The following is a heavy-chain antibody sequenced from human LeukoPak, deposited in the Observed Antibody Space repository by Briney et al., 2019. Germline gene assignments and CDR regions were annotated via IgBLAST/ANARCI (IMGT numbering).Heavy chain of an antibody. CDR1: GFTFSNYW. CDR3: ARAAYSSGWYDY. Sequence: GGSLRLSCAASGFTFSNYWMHWVRQASGKGLVWVSHITSDGSTTSYADSVKGRFTISRDNAKNTLYLQMNSLSAADTAVYYCARAAYSSGWYDYWGQGTLVTVSS. CDR2: ITSDGSTT. J-gene: IGHJ4*02. V-gene: IGHV3-74*01. D-gene: IGHD6-19*01.